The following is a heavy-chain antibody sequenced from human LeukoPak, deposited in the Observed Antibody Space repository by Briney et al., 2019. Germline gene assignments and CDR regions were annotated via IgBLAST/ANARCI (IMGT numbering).Heavy chain of an antibody. CDR2: ISSRGSSI. V-gene: IGHV3-48*01. CDR1: GFTFSTYS. J-gene: IGHJ6*03. Sequence: GGSLRLSCAAPGFTFSTYSMNWVRDAPGKGLEWVSYISSRGSSIYYGVSVKGRFTISRDNAKNSLYLQMNSLRVEDTAVYYCARDLVSYYNYYMDVWGKGTTVTVSS. D-gene: IGHD3-16*01. CDR3: ARDLVSYYNYYMDV.